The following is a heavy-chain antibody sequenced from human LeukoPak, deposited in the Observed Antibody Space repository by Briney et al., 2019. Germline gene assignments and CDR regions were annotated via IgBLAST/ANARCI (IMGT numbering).Heavy chain of an antibody. D-gene: IGHD3-22*01. CDR3: ARGDYMIVVVPRSGGVLTRGDYFDY. Sequence: PGGSLRLSCAASGFTFSSYSMNWVRQAPGKGLEWVSYISSSSSTIYYADSVKGRFTISRDNAKNSLYLQMNSLRAEDTAVYYCARGDYMIVVVPRSGGVLTRGDYFDYWGQGTLVTVSS. J-gene: IGHJ4*02. V-gene: IGHV3-48*01. CDR1: GFTFSSYS. CDR2: ISSSSSTI.